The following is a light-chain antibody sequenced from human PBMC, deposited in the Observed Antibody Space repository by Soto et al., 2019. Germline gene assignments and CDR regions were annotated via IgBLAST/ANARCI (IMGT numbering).Light chain of an antibody. CDR1: QSVSSN. Sequence: EIVMTQSPATLSVSPGERATLSCRASQSVSSNLAWYHQKPGQAPRLLIYGASTRATGIPARFSGSGSGTEFTLTISSRQSEDFAVYYCQQYNNWPLYTFGQGTKLEIK. J-gene: IGKJ2*01. CDR2: GAS. CDR3: QQYNNWPLYT. V-gene: IGKV3-15*01.